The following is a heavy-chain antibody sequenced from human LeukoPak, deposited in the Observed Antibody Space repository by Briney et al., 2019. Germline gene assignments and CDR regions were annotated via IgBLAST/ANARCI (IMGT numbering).Heavy chain of an antibody. V-gene: IGHV1-18*01. Sequence: ASVKVSCKASGYTFTSYGISWVRQAPGQGLEWMGWISAYNGNTNYAQKLQGRVTMTTDTSTSTAYMELRSLRSDDTAVYYCARDYDYVWGSYRFPDYWGQGTLVTVSS. CDR2: ISAYNGNT. CDR3: ARDYDYVWGSYRFPDY. J-gene: IGHJ4*02. CDR1: GYTFTSYG. D-gene: IGHD3-16*02.